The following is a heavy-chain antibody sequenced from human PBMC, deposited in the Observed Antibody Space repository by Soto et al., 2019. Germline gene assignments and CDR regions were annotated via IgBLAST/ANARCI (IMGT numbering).Heavy chain of an antibody. D-gene: IGHD6-13*01. CDR2: SYFSGGT. J-gene: IGHJ4*02. Sequence: SETLSLTCTVSGVSISSYYWSWIRQPPGKGLEWIEYSYFSGGTNYNPSLKSRVTISVDTSKNQFSLKLSSVIAVDTSVYYCARESRSWYGSIWDYWGQGTLVTVS. CDR3: ARESRSWYGSIWDY. V-gene: IGHV4-59*01. CDR1: GVSISSYY.